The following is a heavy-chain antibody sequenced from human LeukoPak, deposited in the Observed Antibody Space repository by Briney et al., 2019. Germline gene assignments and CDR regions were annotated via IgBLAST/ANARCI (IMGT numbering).Heavy chain of an antibody. CDR3: AKDSLVYYYGSGSQDY. J-gene: IGHJ4*02. D-gene: IGHD3-10*01. V-gene: IGHV3-30*02. CDR2: IRYDGSNK. CDR1: GFTFSSYG. Sequence: GGSLRLSCAASGFTFSSYGMHWVRQAPGKGLEWVAFIRYDGSNKYYADSVKGRFTISRDNSKNTLYPQMNSLRAEDTAVYYCAKDSLVYYYGSGSQDYWGQGTLVTVSS.